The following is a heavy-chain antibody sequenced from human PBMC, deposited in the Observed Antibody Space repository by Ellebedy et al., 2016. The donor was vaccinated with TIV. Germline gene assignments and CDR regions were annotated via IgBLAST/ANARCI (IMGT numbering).Heavy chain of an antibody. CDR3: ARDYYYDSYGYYRPVFDY. D-gene: IGHD3-22*01. CDR2: TSYSGST. J-gene: IGHJ4*02. Sequence: SQTLSLTCAVYGGSFSGYFWSWIRQPPGKGLEWIGYTSYSGSTNYNPSLKSRVTISVDTSNGHFSLKLTSVTAADTAVYYCARDYYYDSYGYYRPVFDYWGQGALVTVSS. V-gene: IGHV4-59*12. CDR1: GGSFSGYF.